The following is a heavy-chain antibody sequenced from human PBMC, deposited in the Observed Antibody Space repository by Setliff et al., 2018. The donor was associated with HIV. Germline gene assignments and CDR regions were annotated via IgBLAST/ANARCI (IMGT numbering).Heavy chain of an antibody. CDR2: IIPIFGTA. CDR3: AREDLLGSGCFDY. D-gene: IGHD6-25*01. V-gene: IGHV1-69*13. Sequence: GASVKVSCKASGGTFSSYAISWVRQAPGQGLEWMGGIIPIFGTANYAQKFQGRVTITADESTSTAYMELSSLRSEDTAVYYCAREDLLGSGCFDYWGQGTLVTVSS. CDR1: GGTFSSYA. J-gene: IGHJ4*02.